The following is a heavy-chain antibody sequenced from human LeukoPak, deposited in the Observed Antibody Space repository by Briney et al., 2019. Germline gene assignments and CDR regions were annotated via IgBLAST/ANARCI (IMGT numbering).Heavy chain of an antibody. CDR2: INTNTGNP. J-gene: IGHJ3*02. CDR1: GYTFTSYA. D-gene: IGHD6-6*01. Sequence: ASVKVSCKASGYTFTSYAMNWVRQAPGQGLEWMGWINTNTGNPTYAQGFTGRFVFSLDTSVSTAYLQISSLKAEDTAVYYCARDLPQGEYSSSAGDAFDIWGQGTMVTVSS. CDR3: ARDLPQGEYSSSAGDAFDI. V-gene: IGHV7-4-1*02.